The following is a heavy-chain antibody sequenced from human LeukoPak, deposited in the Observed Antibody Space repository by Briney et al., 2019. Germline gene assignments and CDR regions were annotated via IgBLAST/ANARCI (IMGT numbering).Heavy chain of an antibody. CDR1: GGSVSSGSYY. CDR3: ARESDTYYYGSGSFRLDY. Sequence: SETLSLTCTVSGGSVSSGSYYWSWIRQPPGKGLEWIGYIYYSGSTNYNPSLKSRVTISVDTSKNQFSLKLGSVTAADTAVYYCARESDTYYYGSGSFRLDYWGQGTLVTVSS. CDR2: IYYSGST. D-gene: IGHD3-10*01. J-gene: IGHJ4*02. V-gene: IGHV4-61*01.